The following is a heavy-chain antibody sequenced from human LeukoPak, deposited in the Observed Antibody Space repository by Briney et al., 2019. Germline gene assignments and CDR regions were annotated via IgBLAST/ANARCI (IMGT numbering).Heavy chain of an antibody. D-gene: IGHD6-13*01. CDR1: GFTFSSYS. J-gene: IGHJ5*02. V-gene: IGHV3-48*04. CDR3: AREGIAAAGNWFAP. Sequence: GGSLRLSCAASGFTFSSYSMNWVRQAPGKGLEWVSYISSSSSTIYYADSVKGRFTISRDNAKNSLYLQMNSLRAEDTAVYYCAREGIAAAGNWFAPWGQGTLVTVSS. CDR2: ISSSSSTI.